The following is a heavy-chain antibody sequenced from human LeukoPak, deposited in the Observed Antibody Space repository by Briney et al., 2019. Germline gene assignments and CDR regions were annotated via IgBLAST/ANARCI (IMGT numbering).Heavy chain of an antibody. V-gene: IGHV3-74*01. J-gene: IGHJ2*01. CDR2: IISDVSST. CDR3: AREPDCRAGSGYNYWYFDL. Sequence: GGSLRLSCAPSAFTFSSFWIHCLRQAAGKGLVWVSRIISDVSSTSYADSVQGRFTISRDNAKTTLYLQMNSLRAEQTAMNYSAREPDCRAGSGYNYWYFDLWGRGTLVTVSS. CDR1: AFTFSSFW. D-gene: IGHD2-15*01.